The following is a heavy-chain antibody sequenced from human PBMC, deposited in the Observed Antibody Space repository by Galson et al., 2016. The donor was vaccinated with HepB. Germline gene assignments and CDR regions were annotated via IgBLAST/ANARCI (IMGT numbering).Heavy chain of an antibody. D-gene: IGHD2-15*01. CDR3: ARGKFDCSGGTCHYYGMDV. CDR2: IGTAGDT. CDR1: GLTFSRCD. J-gene: IGHJ6*04. V-gene: IGHV3-13*01. Sequence: SLRLSCAASGLTFSRCDMHWVRQATGKGLEWVSAIGTAGDTYYPGSVRGRFTISRENSKNSLYLQMNSLTAGDTAVYYCARGKFDCSGGTCHYYGMDVWGKRTTVTASS.